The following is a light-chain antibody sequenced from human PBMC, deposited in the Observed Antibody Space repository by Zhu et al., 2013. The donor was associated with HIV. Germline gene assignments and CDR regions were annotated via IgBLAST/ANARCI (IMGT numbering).Light chain of an antibody. CDR1: QALGNR. Sequence: DIRMTQSPSSLSASVGDRVTITCRASQALGNRLAWYQQRPGKIPKLLIYTASTLQSGVPSRFSGSGSGTDFTLTISSLQPEDVATYYCQKYNSDPRTFGQGTKVEIK. CDR2: TAS. V-gene: IGKV1-27*01. CDR3: QKYNSDPRT. J-gene: IGKJ1*01.